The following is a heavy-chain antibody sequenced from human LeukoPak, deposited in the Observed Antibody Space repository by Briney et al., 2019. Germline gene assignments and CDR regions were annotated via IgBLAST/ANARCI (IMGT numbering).Heavy chain of an antibody. J-gene: IGHJ6*03. CDR2: ISWDGGST. CDR1: GFTFSNYN. D-gene: IGHD4-17*01. CDR3: AKDMAPDYGSYYMDV. V-gene: IGHV3-43D*03. Sequence: GGSLRLSCAASGFTFSNYNMNWVRQAPGKGLEWVSLISWDGGSTYYADSVKGRFTISRDNSKNSLYLQMNSLRAEDTALYYCAKDMAPDYGSYYMDVWGKGTTVTVSS.